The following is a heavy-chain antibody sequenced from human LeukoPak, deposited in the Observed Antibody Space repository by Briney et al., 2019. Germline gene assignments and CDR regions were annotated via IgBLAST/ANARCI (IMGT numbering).Heavy chain of an antibody. CDR1: GFTFSSYA. CDR3: AKDYPKIQLWSFGAFDI. CDR2: ISGSGGST. V-gene: IGHV3-23*01. D-gene: IGHD5-18*01. Sequence: GRSLRLSCAASGFTFSSYAMSWVRQAPGKGLEWVSAISGSGGSTYYADSVKGRFTISRDNSRNTLYLQMNSLRAEDTAVYYCAKDYPKIQLWSFGAFDIWGQGTMVTVSS. J-gene: IGHJ3*02.